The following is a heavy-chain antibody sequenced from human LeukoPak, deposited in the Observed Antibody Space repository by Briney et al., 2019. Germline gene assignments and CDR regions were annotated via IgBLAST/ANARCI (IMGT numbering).Heavy chain of an antibody. CDR2: IYHSGST. D-gene: IGHD7-27*01. CDR1: GHSISSGYY. J-gene: IGHJ3*02. CDR3: ARLQLGIGAFDI. Sequence: SETLSLTCAVSGHSISSGYYWGWIRQPPGKGLEWIGSIYHSGSTYYNPSLKSRVTISVDTSKNQFSLKLSSVTAADTAVYYCARLQLGIGAFDIWGQGTMVTVSS. V-gene: IGHV4-38-2*01.